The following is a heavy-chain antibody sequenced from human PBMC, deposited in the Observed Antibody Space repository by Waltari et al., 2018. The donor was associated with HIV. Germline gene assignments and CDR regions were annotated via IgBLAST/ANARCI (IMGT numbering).Heavy chain of an antibody. D-gene: IGHD6-19*01. CDR2: TYNRSRWYN. Sequence: QLQQSGRGLVKPSQTLSLTCDISGDTVSSNSAAWNWIRQSPSRGLEWLGRTYNRSRWYNEYAASVKSRISFNSDTSKNQVSLQLKSVTPEDTAVYYCARGGQCLNLFGPWGQGTLVTVSS. CDR1: GDTVSSNSAA. V-gene: IGHV6-1*01. CDR3: ARGGQCLNLFGP. J-gene: IGHJ5*02.